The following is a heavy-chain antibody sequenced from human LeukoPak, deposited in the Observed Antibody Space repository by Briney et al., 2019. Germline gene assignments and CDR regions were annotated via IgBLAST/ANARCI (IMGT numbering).Heavy chain of an antibody. V-gene: IGHV3-15*01. CDR2: IKSTTDGGTT. J-gene: IGHJ5*02. Sequence: GGSLRLSCAASGFTFSNAWMSWVPQAPGKGLEWVGRIKSTTDGGTTDYAAPVKGRFTISRDDSKNTLYLQMNSLKTEDTAVYSCPAEETVVTPFETWGQGTLVTVSS. CDR3: PAEETVVTPFET. D-gene: IGHD2-21*02. CDR1: GFTFSNAW.